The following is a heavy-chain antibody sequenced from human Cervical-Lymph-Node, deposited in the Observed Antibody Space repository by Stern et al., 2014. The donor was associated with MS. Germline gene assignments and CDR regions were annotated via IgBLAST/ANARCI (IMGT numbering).Heavy chain of an antibody. D-gene: IGHD3-16*01. Sequence: QEQLVESGGGVVQPGRSLRLSCAASGFTFSYYGMHWVRQAPGKGLDWVAIISYDGSEIYYAASVKGRFTISRDNSKNTLFLQMTGRRTEDTSVYYCARSLGGTTPYFDYWGQGTLVTVSP. CDR2: ISYDGSEI. CDR1: GFTFSYYG. J-gene: IGHJ4*02. CDR3: ARSLGGTTPYFDY. V-gene: IGHV3-30*03.